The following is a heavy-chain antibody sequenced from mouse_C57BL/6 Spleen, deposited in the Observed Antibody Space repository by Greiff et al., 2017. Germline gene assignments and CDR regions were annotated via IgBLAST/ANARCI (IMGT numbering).Heavy chain of an antibody. CDR3: ARNYYGSSPLDY. Sequence: SGPELVKPGASVKMSCKASGYTFTDYNMHWVKQSHGKSLEWIGYINPNNGGTSYNQKFKGKATLTVNKSSSTAYMELRRLTSEDSAVYYCARNYYGSSPLDYWGQGTTLTVSS. V-gene: IGHV1-22*01. CDR1: GYTFTDYN. CDR2: INPNNGGT. D-gene: IGHD1-1*01. J-gene: IGHJ2*01.